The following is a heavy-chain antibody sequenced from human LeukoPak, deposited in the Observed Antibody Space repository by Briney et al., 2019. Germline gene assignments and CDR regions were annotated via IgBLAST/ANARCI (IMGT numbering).Heavy chain of an antibody. J-gene: IGHJ3*02. Sequence: GGSLRLSCAASGFTFSSYWMHWVRQAPGKGLVWVSRIRTDGTITTYADSVKGRFTIPRDNAKNSLYLQMNSLRAEDTAVYYCARDLTTVTTLDAFDIWGQGTMVTVSS. D-gene: IGHD4-11*01. CDR2: IRTDGTIT. CDR3: ARDLTTVTTLDAFDI. CDR1: GFTFSSYW. V-gene: IGHV3-74*01.